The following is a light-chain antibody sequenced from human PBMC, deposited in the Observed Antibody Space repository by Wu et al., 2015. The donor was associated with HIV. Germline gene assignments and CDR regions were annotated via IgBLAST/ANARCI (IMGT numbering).Light chain of an antibody. CDR1: QSVSNN. V-gene: IGKV3-15*01. Sequence: EIVMTQSPATLSVSPGERATLSCRASQSVSNNLAWYQQIPGQPPRLLIYGASNRITGIPARFSGSGSGTEFTLTINSMQSEDFAVYYCQQYNNWPPYTFGQGTKLE. CDR2: GAS. CDR3: QQYNNWPPYT. J-gene: IGKJ2*01.